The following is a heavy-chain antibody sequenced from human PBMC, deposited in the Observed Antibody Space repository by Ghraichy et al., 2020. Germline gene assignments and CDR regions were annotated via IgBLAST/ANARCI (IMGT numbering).Heavy chain of an antibody. V-gene: IGHV4-39*07. CDR2: ISYSGST. J-gene: IGHJ4*02. Sequence: ESLNISCTVSGGSISSSSYYWGWIRQPPGKGLEWIGSISYSGSTYYNPSLKSRVTISVDTSKNQFSLKVSSVTAADTAMYYCARLTLGYCSSTTCHTDYWGQGTLLTVSS. CDR1: GGSISSSSYY. D-gene: IGHD2-2*01. CDR3: ARLTLGYCSSTTCHTDY.